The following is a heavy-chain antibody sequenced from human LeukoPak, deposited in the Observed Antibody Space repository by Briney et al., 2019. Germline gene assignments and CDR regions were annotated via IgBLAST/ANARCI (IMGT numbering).Heavy chain of an antibody. V-gene: IGHV3-66*01. CDR1: GFTVSSNY. Sequence: GGSLRLSCSGSGFTVSSNYMSGVRQAPGKGLEWVSVIYSGGSTYYADSVKGRITTSRDKSKNKLYLQMNSLRVEDTAVYYCLIDCCSAGSCHPENWGQGTLVTVSS. CDR2: IYSGGST. CDR3: LIDCCSAGSCHPEN. D-gene: IGHD2-15*01. J-gene: IGHJ4*02.